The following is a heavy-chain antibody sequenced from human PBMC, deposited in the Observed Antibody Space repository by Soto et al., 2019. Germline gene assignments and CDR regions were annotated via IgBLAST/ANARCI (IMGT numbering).Heavy chain of an antibody. CDR3: ARARYYDYIWGSYTYYFDY. D-gene: IGHD3-16*01. Sequence: GSLRLSFAASGFTFSDYYMSWIRQAPGKGLEWLSYISSSGSTIYYADSVKGRFTISRDNAKNSLYLQMNSLRAEDTAVYYCARARYYDYIWGSYTYYFDYWGQGTLVTVSS. CDR1: GFTFSDYY. J-gene: IGHJ4*02. CDR2: ISSSGSTI. V-gene: IGHV3-11*01.